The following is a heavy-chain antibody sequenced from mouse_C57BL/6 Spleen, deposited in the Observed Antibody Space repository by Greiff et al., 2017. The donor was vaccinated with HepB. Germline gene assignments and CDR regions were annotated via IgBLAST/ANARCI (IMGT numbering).Heavy chain of an antibody. D-gene: IGHD1-1*01. Sequence: EVQLQQSGPELVKPGASVKISCKASGYSFTGYYMNWVKQSPEKSLEWIGEINPSTGGTTYNQKFKAKATLTVDKSSSTAYMQLKSLTSEDSAVYYCARMDYYGSENYWGQGTTLTVSS. CDR2: INPSTGGT. CDR1: GYSFTGYY. V-gene: IGHV1-42*01. J-gene: IGHJ2*01. CDR3: ARMDYYGSENY.